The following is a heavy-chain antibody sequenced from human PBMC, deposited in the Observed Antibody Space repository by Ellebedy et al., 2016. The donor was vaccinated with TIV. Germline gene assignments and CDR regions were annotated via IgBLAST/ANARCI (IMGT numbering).Heavy chain of an antibody. D-gene: IGHD5-24*01. CDR2: IIPIFGTA. Sequence: SVKVSCXASGGTFSSYAISWVRQAPGQGLEWMGGIIPIFGTANYAQKFQGRVTITADESTSTAYMELSSLRSEDTAMYYCARDREMATIRYYYGMDVWGQGTTVTVSS. J-gene: IGHJ6*02. V-gene: IGHV1-69*13. CDR1: GGTFSSYA. CDR3: ARDREMATIRYYYGMDV.